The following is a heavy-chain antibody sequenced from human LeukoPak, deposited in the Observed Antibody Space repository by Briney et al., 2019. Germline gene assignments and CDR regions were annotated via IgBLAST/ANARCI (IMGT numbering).Heavy chain of an antibody. CDR3: ARDVDGFDP. Sequence: AGGSLRLSCAASGFTLSSYWMSWVRQAPGKGLEWVANIKQDGSEKYYVDSVKGRFTISRDNAKNSLYLQMNSLRAEDTAVYYCARDVDGFDPWGQGTLVTVSS. CDR1: GFTLSSYW. V-gene: IGHV3-7*01. D-gene: IGHD3-9*01. J-gene: IGHJ5*02. CDR2: IKQDGSEK.